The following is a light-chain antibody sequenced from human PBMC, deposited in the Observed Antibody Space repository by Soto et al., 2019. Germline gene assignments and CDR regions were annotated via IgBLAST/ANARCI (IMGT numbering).Light chain of an antibody. Sequence: IQMTQSPSTLSASSGDTARINCRASQSVGGGLAWLQQKPGKAPRLLIYTASRREIGVPSRFSGSGSGTEFTLTISSLQSDDFAIYYCQQYNDWSWTFGQGTKVDIK. CDR2: TAS. CDR1: QSVGGG. V-gene: IGKV1-5*03. J-gene: IGKJ1*01. CDR3: QQYNDWSWT.